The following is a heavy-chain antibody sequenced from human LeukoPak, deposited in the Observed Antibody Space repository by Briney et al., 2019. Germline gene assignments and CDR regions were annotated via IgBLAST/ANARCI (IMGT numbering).Heavy chain of an antibody. CDR3: ARGLHYDFWSGPQLNWFDP. Sequence: SETLSLTCTVSGGSISSYYWSWIRQPPGKGLEWIGEINHSGSTNYNPSLKSRVTISVDTSKNQFSLKLSSVTAADTAVYYCARGLHYDFWSGPQLNWFDPWGQGTLVTVSS. CDR1: GGSISSYY. J-gene: IGHJ5*02. D-gene: IGHD3-3*01. CDR2: INHSGST. V-gene: IGHV4-34*01.